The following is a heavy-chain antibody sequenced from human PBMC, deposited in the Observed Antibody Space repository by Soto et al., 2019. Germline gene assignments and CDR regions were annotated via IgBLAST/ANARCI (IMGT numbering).Heavy chain of an antibody. J-gene: IGHJ6*02. CDR3: VRQLIIYYYHGLHV. CDR2: INPSGGST. CDR1: GYTFTSYY. Sequence: GASVKVSCKASGYTFTSYYMHWVRQAPGQGREWMGIINPSGGSTSYAQKFQGRVTMTRDTSTSTVYMELSSLRSEDTAVSYCVRQLIIYYYHGLHVWGQGTTVTVS. D-gene: IGHD3-10*01. V-gene: IGHV1-46*01.